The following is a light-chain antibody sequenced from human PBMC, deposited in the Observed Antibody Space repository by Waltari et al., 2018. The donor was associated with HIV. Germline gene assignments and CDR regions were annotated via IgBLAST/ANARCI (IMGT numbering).Light chain of an antibody. CDR1: RSVSSY. V-gene: IGKV3-11*01. CDR3: QQRNIMPPWT. Sequence: EIVFTQSPAPLSLSRGERATLSCSASRSVSSYLASYQQKPRQAPRLLIYYASNRATAIPARFSGSGSGTDFTLTISSRESEEFAVYYCQQRNIMPPWTFGQGTKVEIK. CDR2: YAS. J-gene: IGKJ1*01.